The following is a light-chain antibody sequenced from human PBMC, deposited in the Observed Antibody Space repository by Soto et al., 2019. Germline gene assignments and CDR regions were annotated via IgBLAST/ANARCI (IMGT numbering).Light chain of an antibody. Sequence: DIQMTQSTSSLSASIGDRVTITCRASQNIRSYLNWYQQKPGKAPKLLIYSASTLQSGVPSRFSGSGSGTGFPLTISALQPEDFGSYYCQQAYISLLSFGGGTKIEIK. J-gene: IGKJ4*01. CDR2: SAS. CDR3: QQAYISLLS. V-gene: IGKV1-39*01. CDR1: QNIRSY.